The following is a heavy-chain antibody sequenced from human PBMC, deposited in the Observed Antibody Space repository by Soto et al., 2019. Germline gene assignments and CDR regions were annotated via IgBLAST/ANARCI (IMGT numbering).Heavy chain of an antibody. Sequence: EVQLVESGVTLVQPGGSLRLSCAASGFTFNTYWMHWVRQAPGKGLVWVSRINSDGTNTTYADSVKGRFTISRDNAKITGYLQMNILRAEDTAMYYCTTVAMNSYNWLDPWGQGTLVTVSS. J-gene: IGHJ5*02. CDR3: TTVAMNSYNWLDP. V-gene: IGHV3-74*01. CDR1: GFTFNTYW. CDR2: INSDGTNT. D-gene: IGHD2-2*01.